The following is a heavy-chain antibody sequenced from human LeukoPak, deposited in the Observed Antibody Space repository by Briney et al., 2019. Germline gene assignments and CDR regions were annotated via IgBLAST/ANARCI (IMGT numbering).Heavy chain of an antibody. J-gene: IGHJ4*02. V-gene: IGHV3-23*01. D-gene: IGHD3-22*01. CDR1: GFTFSSYA. CDR2: ISGSGGST. Sequence: TGGSLRLSCAASGFTFSSYAMSWVRQAPGKGLEWVSAISGSGGSTYYADSVKGRFTISRDNSKNTLYLQMNSLRAEDTAVYYCAKGWEYYYDSSGYYYGYWGQGTLVTVSS. CDR3: AKGWEYYYDSSGYYYGY.